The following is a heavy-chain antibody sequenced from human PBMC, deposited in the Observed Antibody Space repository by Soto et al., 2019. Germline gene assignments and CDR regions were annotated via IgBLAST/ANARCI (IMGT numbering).Heavy chain of an antibody. D-gene: IGHD3-22*01. J-gene: IGHJ4*02. V-gene: IGHV1-24*01. Sequence: GASVKVSCKVSGYTLTELSMHWVRQAPGKGLEWMGGFDPEDGETIYAQKFQGRVTMTEDTSTDTAYMELSSLRSEDTAVYYCATLSAYYYDSSGYYFDYWGQGTLVTVSS. CDR1: GYTLTELS. CDR3: ATLSAYYYDSSGYYFDY. CDR2: FDPEDGET.